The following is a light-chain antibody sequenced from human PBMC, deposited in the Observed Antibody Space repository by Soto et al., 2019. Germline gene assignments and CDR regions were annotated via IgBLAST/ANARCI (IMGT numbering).Light chain of an antibody. CDR1: QSININ. CDR3: QQYHSWPPLT. Sequence: EVLMTQSPATLSVSPGERVTLSCRASQSININLAWYQQKPGQAPRVLNYGASRRASGIPDRFSGSGSGTDFTLTISRLEHDDFAFYYCQQYHSWPPLTFGGGTRVEIK. CDR2: GAS. J-gene: IGKJ4*01. V-gene: IGKV3D-15*01.